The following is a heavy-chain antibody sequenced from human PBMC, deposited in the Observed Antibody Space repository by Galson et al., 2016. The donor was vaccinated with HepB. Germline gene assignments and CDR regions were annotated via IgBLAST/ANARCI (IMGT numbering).Heavy chain of an antibody. D-gene: IGHD5-18*01. CDR1: GGSISSVAYY. J-gene: IGHJ4*02. CDR2: IYYSGTT. CDR3: ARVDTSMVHFDY. Sequence: LSLTCTVSGGSISSVAYYWSWIRQHPGKGLEWIGYIYYSGTTYYNPSLKSRVIISVDTSKNQFSLKLSSVTAADTAVYYCARVDTSMVHFDYWGQGTLVTVSS. V-gene: IGHV4-31*03.